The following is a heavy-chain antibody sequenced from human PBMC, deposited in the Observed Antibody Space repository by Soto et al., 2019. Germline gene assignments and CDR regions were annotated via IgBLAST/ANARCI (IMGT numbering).Heavy chain of an antibody. CDR2: IYYSGST. V-gene: IGHV4-31*03. CDR3: ARTLRGDDAFDI. CDR1: GGSISSGGYY. Sequence: SETLSLTCTVSGGSISSGGYYWSWIRQHPGKGLEWIGYIYYSGSTYYNPSLKSRVTISVDTSKNQFSLKLSSVTAADTAVYYCARTLRGDDAFDIWGQGTMVTVSS. J-gene: IGHJ3*02.